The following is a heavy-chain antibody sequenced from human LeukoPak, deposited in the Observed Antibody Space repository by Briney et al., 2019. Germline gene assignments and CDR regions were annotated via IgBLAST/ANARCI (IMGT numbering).Heavy chain of an antibody. J-gene: IGHJ4*02. CDR1: GGSISSGSYY. CDR2: IYTSGST. Sequence: SQTLSLTCTVSGGSISSGSYYWSWIRQPAGKGLEWIGRIYTSGSTNYNPSLKSRVTISVDTSKNQFSLKLSSVTAADTAVYYCARESPLYYDSSGYSQNFDYWGQGTLVTVSS. D-gene: IGHD3-22*01. V-gene: IGHV4-61*02. CDR3: ARESPLYYDSSGYSQNFDY.